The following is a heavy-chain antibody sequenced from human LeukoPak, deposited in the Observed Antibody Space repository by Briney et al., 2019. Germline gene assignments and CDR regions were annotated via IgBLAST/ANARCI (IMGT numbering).Heavy chain of an antibody. CDR2: INSDGSST. Sequence: GGPLRLPCSASGFTLSSYWMHWVRQAPGKELPWVARINSDGSSTSYADSVKGRFTISRDNAKNTLYLQMNSLRAEDTAVYYCARPSAAGPLFDYWGQGTLVSVSS. J-gene: IGHJ4*02. V-gene: IGHV3-74*01. CDR3: ARPSAAGPLFDY. D-gene: IGHD6-13*01. CDR1: GFTLSSYW.